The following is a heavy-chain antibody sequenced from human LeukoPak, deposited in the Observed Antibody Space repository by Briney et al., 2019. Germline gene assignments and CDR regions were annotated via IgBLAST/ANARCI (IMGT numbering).Heavy chain of an antibody. J-gene: IGHJ4*02. Sequence: ASVKVSCRASGYAFTTTYINWVRQAPGQGLEWMGRISAYNGYTSYAQKFQGRVAMTTDSSTSIAYMDLASLTSDDTAVYYCARGGTYYPCIDYWGQGTLVTVSS. D-gene: IGHD1-26*01. V-gene: IGHV1-18*01. CDR3: ARGGTYYPCIDY. CDR2: ISAYNGYT. CDR1: GYAFTTTY.